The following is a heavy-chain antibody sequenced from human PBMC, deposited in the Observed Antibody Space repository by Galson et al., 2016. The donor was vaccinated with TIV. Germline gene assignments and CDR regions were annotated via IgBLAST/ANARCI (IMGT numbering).Heavy chain of an antibody. CDR2: IHPNGGST. Sequence: SCKASGYTFTNYFMHWVRQAPGQGLEWMGIIHPNGGSTSYAQKFKGRVTMTRDTSTSTVYMEMSSLRSEDTAVYYCARSRSSGWYLYYDFWGQGTLVTVSS. CDR1: GYTFTNYF. D-gene: IGHD6-19*01. CDR3: ARSRSSGWYLYYDF. J-gene: IGHJ4*02. V-gene: IGHV1-46*01.